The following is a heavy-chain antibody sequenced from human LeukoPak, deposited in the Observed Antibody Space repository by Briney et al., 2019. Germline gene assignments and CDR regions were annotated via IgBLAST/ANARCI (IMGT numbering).Heavy chain of an antibody. CDR2: INSDRSST. CDR3: ARDDGDYGAFDI. D-gene: IGHD4-17*01. Sequence: PGGSLRLSCAASGFTFSSYWMHWVRQAPGKGLVWVSRINSDRSSTSYADSVKGRFTISRDNAKNTLYLQMNSLRAEDTAVYYCARDDGDYGAFDIWGQGTMVTVSS. J-gene: IGHJ3*02. CDR1: GFTFSSYW. V-gene: IGHV3-74*01.